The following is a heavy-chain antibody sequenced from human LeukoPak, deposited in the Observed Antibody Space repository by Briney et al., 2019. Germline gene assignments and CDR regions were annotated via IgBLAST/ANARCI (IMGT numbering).Heavy chain of an antibody. J-gene: IGHJ4*02. CDR3: ASPVATSGFDY. D-gene: IGHD5-12*01. Sequence: ASVKVSCKASGYTFTGYYMHWARQAPGHGLEWMGWINPNSGGTNYAQKFRGRVTMTRDTSISTAYMEVSRLRSDDTAVYYCASPVATSGFDYWGQGTLVTVSS. V-gene: IGHV1-2*02. CDR2: INPNSGGT. CDR1: GYTFTGYY.